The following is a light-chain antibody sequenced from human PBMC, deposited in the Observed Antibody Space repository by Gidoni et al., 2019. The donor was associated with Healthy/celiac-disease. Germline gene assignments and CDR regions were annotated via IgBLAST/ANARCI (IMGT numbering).Light chain of an antibody. Sequence: QSALTPPRSFAGSPGPSVTISCTRTSSDVGCYNYVSWYHQHPGKAPKRRIYDVSKRPSGVPDRFSGSKSGNTASLTISGLQAEDEAEYYCCSYAGSYTFVVFGGGTKLTVL. CDR3: CSYAGSYTFVV. V-gene: IGLV2-11*01. CDR2: DVS. CDR1: SSDVGCYNY. J-gene: IGLJ2*01.